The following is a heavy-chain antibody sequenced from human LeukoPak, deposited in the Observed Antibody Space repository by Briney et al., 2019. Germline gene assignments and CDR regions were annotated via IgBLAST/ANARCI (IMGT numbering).Heavy chain of an antibody. CDR1: GGTFSSYT. V-gene: IGHV1-69*02. D-gene: IGHD4-17*01. Sequence: SVKVSCKASGGTFSSYTISWVRQAPGQGLEWMGRVIPILGIANYAQKFQGRVTITADKSTSTAYMELSSLRSEDTAVYYCARTPYDYGDYADAFDIWGQGTMVTVSS. CDR2: VIPILGIA. J-gene: IGHJ3*02. CDR3: ARTPYDYGDYADAFDI.